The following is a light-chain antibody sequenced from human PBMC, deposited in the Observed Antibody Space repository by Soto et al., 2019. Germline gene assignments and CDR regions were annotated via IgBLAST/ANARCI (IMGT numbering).Light chain of an antibody. CDR2: DVS. CDR1: SSDVGGYNY. V-gene: IGLV2-14*01. Sequence: QSALTQPASVSGSPGQSITISCTGTSSDVGGYNYVSWYQQHPGKAPKLMIYDVSNRPSGVSNRFSGSKSGNTASLTISGLQAEDEAEYYCSSYTSSSIDYVFGTGTKLTVL. J-gene: IGLJ1*01. CDR3: SSYTSSSIDYV.